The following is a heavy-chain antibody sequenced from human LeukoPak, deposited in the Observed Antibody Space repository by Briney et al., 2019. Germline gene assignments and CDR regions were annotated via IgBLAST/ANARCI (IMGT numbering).Heavy chain of an antibody. Sequence: SVKVSCKASGGTFSSYAISWVRQAPGQGLEWMGGIIPIFGTANYAQKFQGRVTITADESTSTAYMELSSLRSEDTAVYYCARVIGYYDSSEGWFDPWGQGTLVTVSS. CDR3: ARVIGYYDSSEGWFDP. D-gene: IGHD3-22*01. CDR1: GGTFSSYA. V-gene: IGHV1-69*13. CDR2: IIPIFGTA. J-gene: IGHJ5*02.